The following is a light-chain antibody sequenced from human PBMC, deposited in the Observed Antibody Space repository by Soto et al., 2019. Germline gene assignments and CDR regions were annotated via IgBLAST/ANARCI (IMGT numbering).Light chain of an antibody. V-gene: IGKV3-15*01. CDR1: QSISSD. CDR3: QQYNKWPPQYT. CDR2: GAS. Sequence: EIVMTQSPATLSVSPGERATLSCRASQSISSDLAWYQQKPGQAPRLLIYGASTRATDIPARISGSGSGTDFTLTISSLQSQDFAVYYCQQYNKWPPQYTFGQGTKLEIK. J-gene: IGKJ2*01.